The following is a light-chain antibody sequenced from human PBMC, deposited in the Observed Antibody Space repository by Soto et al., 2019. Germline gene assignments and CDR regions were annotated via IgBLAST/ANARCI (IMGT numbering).Light chain of an antibody. J-gene: IGLJ3*02. CDR1: SSNIGSNT. CDR3: AAWDDSLNGWV. CDR2: SNK. Sequence: QPVLTQPPSASGTPGQRVTSSCSGSSSNIGSNTVKWYQQLPGTALKLLISSNKQRPSGVPDRFSGSKSGTSASLAISGLQSEDEADYYCAAWDDSLNGWVFGGGTQLTVL. V-gene: IGLV1-44*01.